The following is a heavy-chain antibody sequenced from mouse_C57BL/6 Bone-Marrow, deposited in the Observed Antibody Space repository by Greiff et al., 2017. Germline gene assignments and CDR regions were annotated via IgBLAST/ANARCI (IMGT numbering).Heavy chain of an antibody. CDR3: ASPSYYSNWCVAWFAY. CDR2: ISDGGSYT. D-gene: IGHD2-5*01. Sequence: EVQGVESGGGLVKPGGSLKLSCAASGFTFSSYAMSWVRQTPEKRLEWVATISDGGSYTYYPDNVKGRFTNSRDNAKNNLYLQMSHLKSEDTAMYYCASPSYYSNWCVAWFAYWGQGTLVTVSA. CDR1: GFTFSSYA. J-gene: IGHJ3*01. V-gene: IGHV5-4*01.